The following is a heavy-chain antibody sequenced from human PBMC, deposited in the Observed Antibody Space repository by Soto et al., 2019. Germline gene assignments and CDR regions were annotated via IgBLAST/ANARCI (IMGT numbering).Heavy chain of an antibody. CDR1: GDSISSHNW. Sequence: QVQLQESGPGLVKPSGTLSLTCAVSGDSISSHNWWTWVRQPPGRGLEWLGEIYHGGSTSYNPSLKSRVIISVDQSKNLFSLKLNSVTAADTAVYFCAKYSGHDWVALDYWGQGTLVTVSS. CDR2: IYHGGST. D-gene: IGHD5-12*01. J-gene: IGHJ4*02. V-gene: IGHV4-4*02. CDR3: AKYSGHDWVALDY.